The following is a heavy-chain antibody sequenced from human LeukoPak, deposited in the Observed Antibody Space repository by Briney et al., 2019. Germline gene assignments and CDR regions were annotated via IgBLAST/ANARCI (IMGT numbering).Heavy chain of an antibody. J-gene: IGHJ4*02. D-gene: IGHD5-24*01. Sequence: TGGSLRLSCAASGFTFSYYWMHWVRQAPGKGLVWVSRMNSDGSSTSYADSVKGRFIISRDNAKNSLYLQMNNLRVEDTAVYYCAREAAVETHWGQGTLVTVSS. CDR2: MNSDGSST. CDR3: AREAAVETH. CDR1: GFTFSYYW. V-gene: IGHV3-74*01.